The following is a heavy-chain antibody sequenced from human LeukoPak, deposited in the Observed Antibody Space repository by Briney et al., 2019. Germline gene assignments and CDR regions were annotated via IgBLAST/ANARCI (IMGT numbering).Heavy chain of an antibody. D-gene: IGHD3-10*01. Sequence: SETLSLTCTVSGVSVSSGSYYWNWIRQPPGKGLEWIGYIYYSGSIYYNPSLKSRLTISVDTSKNQFSLKLSSVTAADTAVYYCARAFSVVRGVHDYFDYWARESWSPSPQ. CDR1: GVSVSSGSYY. J-gene: IGHJ4*02. CDR2: IYYSGSI. CDR3: ARAFSVVRGVHDYFDY. V-gene: IGHV4-31*03.